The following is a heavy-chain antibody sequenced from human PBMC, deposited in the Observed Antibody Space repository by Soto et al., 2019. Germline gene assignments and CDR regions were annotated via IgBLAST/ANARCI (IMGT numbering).Heavy chain of an antibody. CDR3: ARPLWRDDYNWGYFDL. J-gene: IGHJ2*01. D-gene: IGHD4-4*01. V-gene: IGHV3-30-3*01. Sequence: QVQLVESGGGVVQPGRSLRLSCAASGFTFSSYAMHWVRQAPGKGLEWVAVISYDGSNKYYADSVKGRFTISRDNSKNTLHLQMNSLRAEDTAVYYCARPLWRDDYNWGYFDLWGRGTLVTVSS. CDR1: GFTFSSYA. CDR2: ISYDGSNK.